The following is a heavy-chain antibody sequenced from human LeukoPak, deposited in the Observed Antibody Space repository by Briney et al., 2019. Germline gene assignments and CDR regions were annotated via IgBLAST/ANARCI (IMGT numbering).Heavy chain of an antibody. D-gene: IGHD1-26*01. CDR3: AKGRYSGSYPYYFDY. CDR2: ISYDGSNK. Sequence: GGSLRLSCAASGFTVSSNYMSWVRQAPGKGLEWVAVISYDGSNKYYADSVKGRFTISRDNSKNTLYLQMNSLRAEDTAVYYCAKGRYSGSYPYYFDYWGQGTLVTVSS. V-gene: IGHV3-30*18. CDR1: GFTVSSNY. J-gene: IGHJ4*02.